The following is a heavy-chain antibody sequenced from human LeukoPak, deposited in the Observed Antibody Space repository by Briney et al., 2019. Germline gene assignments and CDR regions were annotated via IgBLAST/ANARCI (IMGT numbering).Heavy chain of an antibody. CDR1: GGSISSGGYY. CDR3: ARVIAARAFDY. J-gene: IGHJ4*02. Sequence: SQTLSLTCTVSGGSISSGGYYWSWIRQHPGKGLEWIGYIYYSGSTYYNPSLKSRVTISVDTSKNQFSLKLSSVAAADTVVYYCARVIAARAFDYWGQGTLVTVSS. CDR2: IYYSGST. D-gene: IGHD6-6*01. V-gene: IGHV4-31*03.